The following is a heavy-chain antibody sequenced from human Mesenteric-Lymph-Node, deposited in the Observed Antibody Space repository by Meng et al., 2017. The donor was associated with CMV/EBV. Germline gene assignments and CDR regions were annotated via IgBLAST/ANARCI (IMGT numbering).Heavy chain of an antibody. CDR2: IYPGDSDT. V-gene: IGHV5-51*01. J-gene: IGHJ4*02. CDR1: GYSFSNYW. D-gene: IGHD4-11*01. CDR3: ARQGYSNYIFDY. Sequence: GESLKISCKASGYSFSNYWIGWVRQMPGKGPEWMGIIYPGDSDTRYSPSFQGQVTISADKSISSAYLQWSSLRASDTAMYYCARQGYSNYIFDYWGQGTLVTVSS.